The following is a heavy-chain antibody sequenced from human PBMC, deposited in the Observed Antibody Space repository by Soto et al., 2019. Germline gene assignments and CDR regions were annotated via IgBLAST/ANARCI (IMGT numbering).Heavy chain of an antibody. CDR2: IYPGDSDT. D-gene: IGHD6-6*01. J-gene: IGHJ4*02. Sequence: PGESLKISCKGSGYTFTNYWIGWVRQMPGKGLEWMGVIYPGDSDTRYSPSFQGQVTISADKSISTAFLQWSSLKAADTAMFYCARKASTYFDSWARGPLFTVSS. CDR3: ARKASTYFDS. V-gene: IGHV5-51*01. CDR1: GYTFTNYW.